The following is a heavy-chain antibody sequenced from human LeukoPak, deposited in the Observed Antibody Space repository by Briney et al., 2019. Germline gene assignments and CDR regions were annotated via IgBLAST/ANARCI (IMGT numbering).Heavy chain of an antibody. CDR2: INQDGSEK. Sequence: PGGSLRLSCAASGFTFSSYWMSWVRQAPGKGREWVADINQDGSEKYYVDSVKGRFTISRDNAKNSLYLQMNSLRAEDTAVYYCARDWYQLLGYNWFDPWGQGNLVTVSS. CDR3: ARDWYQLLGYNWFDP. V-gene: IGHV3-7*01. D-gene: IGHD2-2*01. J-gene: IGHJ5*02. CDR1: GFTFSSYW.